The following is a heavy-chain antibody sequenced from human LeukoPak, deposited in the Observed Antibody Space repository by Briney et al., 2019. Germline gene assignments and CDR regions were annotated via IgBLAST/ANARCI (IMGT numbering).Heavy chain of an antibody. Sequence: GASVKVSCKASGYTFTSYYMHWVRQAPGQGLEWMGIINPGGGSTSYAQKFQGRVTMTRDTSTSTVYMELSSLRSEDTAVYYCARDRQGLYYFDYWGQGTLVTVSS. J-gene: IGHJ4*02. D-gene: IGHD3/OR15-3a*01. CDR2: INPGGGST. CDR1: GYTFTSYY. V-gene: IGHV1-46*01. CDR3: ARDRQGLYYFDY.